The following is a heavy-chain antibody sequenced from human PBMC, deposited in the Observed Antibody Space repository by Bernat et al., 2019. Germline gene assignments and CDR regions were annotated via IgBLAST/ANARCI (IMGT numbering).Heavy chain of an antibody. D-gene: IGHD4-11*01. CDR1: GYTFTGYY. J-gene: IGHJ4*02. CDR2: INPSGGST. CDR3: ARDDPTGQLDY. Sequence: QVQLVQSGAEVKKPGASVKVSCKASGYTFTGYYMHWVRQAPGQGLEWMGIINPSGGSTSYAQKFQGRVTMTRDTSTSTVYMELSSLRSEDTAVYYCARDDPTGQLDYWGQGTLVTVSS. V-gene: IGHV1-46*01.